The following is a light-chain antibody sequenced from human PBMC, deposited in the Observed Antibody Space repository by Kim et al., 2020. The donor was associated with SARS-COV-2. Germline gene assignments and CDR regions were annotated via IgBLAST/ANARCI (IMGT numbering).Light chain of an antibody. Sequence: GHSVTISCTGTSSDVGSYNYVSWYQQHPGKAPKLMIYDVSKRPSVVPDRFSGSKSGNTASLTISGLQAEDEADYYCCSYAGSYTYVFGTGTKVTVL. V-gene: IGLV2-11*01. CDR1: SSDVGSYNY. CDR2: DVS. CDR3: CSYAGSYTYV. J-gene: IGLJ1*01.